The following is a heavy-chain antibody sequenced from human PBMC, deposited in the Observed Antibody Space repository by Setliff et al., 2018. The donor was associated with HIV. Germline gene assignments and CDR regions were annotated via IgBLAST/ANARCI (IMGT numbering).Heavy chain of an antibody. CDR1: GYSFNNYW. J-gene: IGHJ3*02. Sequence: GESLKISCKGSGYSFNNYWIGWVRQMPGKGLEWMGIIYPGDSDTRYSPSFQGQVTISADKSISTAYLQWSSLKASDTAMYYCARYRAYDILTGYKGDAFDIWGQGTMVTVSS. CDR3: ARYRAYDILTGYKGDAFDI. V-gene: IGHV5-51*01. CDR2: IYPGDSDT. D-gene: IGHD3-9*01.